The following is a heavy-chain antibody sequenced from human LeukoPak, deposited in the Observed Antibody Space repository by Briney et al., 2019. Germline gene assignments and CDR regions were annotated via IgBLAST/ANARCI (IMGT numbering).Heavy chain of an antibody. CDR3: ASLPYGAAAGTFYVD. J-gene: IGHJ4*02. CDR1: GGTFSSYA. V-gene: IGHV1-69*01. D-gene: IGHD6-13*01. CDR2: IIPIFGTA. Sequence: SVKVSCKASGGTFSSYAISWVRQAPGQGLEWMGEIIPIFGTANYAQKFQGRVTITADESTSTAYMELSSLRSEDTAVYYCASLPYGAAAGTFYVDWGQGTLVTVSS.